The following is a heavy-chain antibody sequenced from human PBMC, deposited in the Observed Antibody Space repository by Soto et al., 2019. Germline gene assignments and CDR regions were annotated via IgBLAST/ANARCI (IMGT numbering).Heavy chain of an antibody. CDR1: GGSINSPNW. Sequence: QVQLQESGPGLVKPSGTLSLTCAVSGGSINSPNWWNWVRQPPGKGLVWIGEIHHSGSSNYNPSLKSRLTLSVDKSKNELSLKLNSVTAADTAVYYCGRAYSSGSPIDSWGQGTLVTVSS. D-gene: IGHD6-19*01. CDR3: GRAYSSGSPIDS. V-gene: IGHV4-4*02. CDR2: IHHSGSS. J-gene: IGHJ4*02.